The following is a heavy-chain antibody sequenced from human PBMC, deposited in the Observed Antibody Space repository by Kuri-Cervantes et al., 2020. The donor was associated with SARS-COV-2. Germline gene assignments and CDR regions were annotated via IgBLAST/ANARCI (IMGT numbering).Heavy chain of an antibody. CDR2: INAGNGNT. J-gene: IGHJ6*03. D-gene: IGHD4-11*01. CDR3: ARAVSNPYYYYYMDV. CDR1: GYTFTSYA. Sequence: SVKASCKASGYTFTSYAMHWVRQAPGQRLEWMGWINAGNGNTKYSQKFQGRVTITRDTSASTAYMELSSLRSEDTAVYYCARAVSNPYYYYYMDVWGKGTTVTVSS. V-gene: IGHV1-3*01.